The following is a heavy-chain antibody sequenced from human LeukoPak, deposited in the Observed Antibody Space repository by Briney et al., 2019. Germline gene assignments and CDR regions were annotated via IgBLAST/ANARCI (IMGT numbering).Heavy chain of an antibody. V-gene: IGHV3-33*01. Sequence: GGSLRLSCAAPGFTFRNYGMHWVRQAPGKGLEWVAVIWYDGSFKFYADSVKGRFTISRDTSKNTLYLEMNSLRDEDTAVYYCARARSGWYFDYWGQGTLVAVSS. D-gene: IGHD6-19*01. CDR3: ARARSGWYFDY. CDR1: GFTFRNYG. J-gene: IGHJ4*02. CDR2: IWYDGSFK.